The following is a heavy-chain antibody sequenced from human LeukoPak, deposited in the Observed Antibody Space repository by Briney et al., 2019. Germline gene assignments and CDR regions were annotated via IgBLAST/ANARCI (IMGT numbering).Heavy chain of an antibody. V-gene: IGHV3-48*02. Sequence: GGSLRLSCAASGFTFSSYSMNWVRQAPGKGLEWVSYISSSSSTIYYADSVKGRFTIPRDNAKNSLYLQMNSLRDEDTAVYYCARVWGIAAAGGEIEYWGQGTLVTVSS. CDR2: ISSSSSTI. D-gene: IGHD6-13*01. J-gene: IGHJ4*02. CDR1: GFTFSSYS. CDR3: ARVWGIAAAGGEIEY.